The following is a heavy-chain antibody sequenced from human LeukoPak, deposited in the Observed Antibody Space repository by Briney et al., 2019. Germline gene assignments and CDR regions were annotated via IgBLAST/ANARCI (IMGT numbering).Heavy chain of an antibody. J-gene: IGHJ4*02. D-gene: IGHD5-18*01. CDR1: GFTFRSHG. CDR3: AKDIGYSYGAPAFDY. V-gene: IGHV3-30*18. Sequence: PGGSLRLSCVASGFTFRSHGMHWVRQAPGKALEWVAVISYDGSNKYYADSVKGRFTISRDNSKNTLYLQMNSLRAEDTAVYYCAKDIGYSYGAPAFDYWGQGTLVTVSS. CDR2: ISYDGSNK.